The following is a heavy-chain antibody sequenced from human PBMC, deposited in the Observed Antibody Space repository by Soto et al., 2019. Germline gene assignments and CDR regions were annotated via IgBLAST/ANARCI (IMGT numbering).Heavy chain of an antibody. CDR1: GFTFSSYS. CDR2: ISSSSTSI. D-gene: IGHD1-1*01. V-gene: IGHV3-48*02. J-gene: IGHJ4*02. Sequence: EVQLVESGGGLVQPGGSLRLSCAASGFTFSSYSMNWVRQAPGKGLEWVSCISSSSTSIYYADSVKGRFTISRDNAKNSLYLQMNSLRDEDTAVYYCARDNEYYFDSWGQGTLVTVSS. CDR3: ARDNEYYFDS.